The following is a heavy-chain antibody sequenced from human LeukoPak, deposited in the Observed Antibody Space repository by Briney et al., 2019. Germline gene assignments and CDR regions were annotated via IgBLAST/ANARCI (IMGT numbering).Heavy chain of an antibody. J-gene: IGHJ2*01. CDR1: GGSITSSDYS. V-gene: IGHV4-30-2*01. Sequence: SQTLSLTCSLSGGSITSSDYSWSWIRQPSGKGLEWVGYVFHSGKAYYNPSLKSRVSISIDRSKTQFTLTLNSVTVADTAVYFCARNALRYVDWPTHDYWHFDVWGRGALVTVS. D-gene: IGHD3-9*01. CDR3: ARNALRYVDWPTHDYWHFDV. CDR2: VFHSGKA.